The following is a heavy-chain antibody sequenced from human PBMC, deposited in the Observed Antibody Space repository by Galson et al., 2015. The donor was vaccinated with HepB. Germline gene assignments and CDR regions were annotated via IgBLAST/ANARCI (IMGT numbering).Heavy chain of an antibody. CDR1: GFAFSGYW. V-gene: IGHV3-74*01. Sequence: SLRLSCAASGFAFSGYWMHWVRQAPGKGLMWVSRINSDGTTINYADSVKGRFTISRDNSKNTLYLQMNSLRAEDTGFYYCATAGSHRFDYWGQGTLATVSS. CDR3: ATAGSHRFDY. J-gene: IGHJ4*02. CDR2: INSDGTTI. D-gene: IGHD1-14*01.